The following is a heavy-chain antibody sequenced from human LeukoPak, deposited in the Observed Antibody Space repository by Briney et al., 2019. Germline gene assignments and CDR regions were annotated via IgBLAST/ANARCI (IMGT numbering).Heavy chain of an antibody. J-gene: IGHJ4*02. Sequence: GGSLRLSCAASGFTFSSYWMSWVRQAPGKGLEWVANIKQDGSEKYYVDSVKGRFTISRDNAKNSLYLQMSSLRADDTAVYFCARVGTTSWYSWGPGTLVTVSS. CDR3: ARVGTTSWYS. CDR1: GFTFSSYW. CDR2: IKQDGSEK. D-gene: IGHD1-14*01. V-gene: IGHV3-7*01.